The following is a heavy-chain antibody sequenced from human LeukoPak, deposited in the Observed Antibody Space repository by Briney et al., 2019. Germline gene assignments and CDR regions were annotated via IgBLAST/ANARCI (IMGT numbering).Heavy chain of an antibody. CDR2: IKQDGSEK. J-gene: IGHJ6*04. D-gene: IGHD3-10*01. V-gene: IGHV3-7*01. CDR3: ARDAYYYGAGSYLGV. CDR1: GFTFSNYW. Sequence: GGSLRLSCAASGFTFSNYWMSWVRQAPGKGLEWVANIKQDGSEKYYVDSVKGGFTISRDNAKKSLYLQMNSLIAEDTAVYYCARDAYYYGAGSYLGVWGKGTTVTISS.